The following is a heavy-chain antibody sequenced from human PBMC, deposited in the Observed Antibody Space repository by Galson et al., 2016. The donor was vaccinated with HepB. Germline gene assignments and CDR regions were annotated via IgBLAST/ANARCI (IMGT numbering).Heavy chain of an antibody. CDR2: IKPDGSDK. J-gene: IGHJ4*02. V-gene: IGHV3-7*01. D-gene: IGHD1-20*01. CDR1: GFTFSSHW. CDR3: ARDQPLTGSDC. Sequence: SLRLSCAASGFTFSSHWMSWVRQAPGKGLEWVANIKPDGSDKYYVDSVKGRFTISRDNGRSSLFLQMNSLRAEDTAGYYCARDQPLTGSDCWGQGTLVTVSS.